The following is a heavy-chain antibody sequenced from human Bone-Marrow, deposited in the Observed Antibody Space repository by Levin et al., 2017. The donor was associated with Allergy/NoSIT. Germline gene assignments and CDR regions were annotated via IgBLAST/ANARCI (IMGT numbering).Heavy chain of an antibody. CDR2: IIPIFGTA. Sequence: SVKVSCKASGGTFSSYAISWVRQAPGQGLEWMGGIIPIFGTANYAQKFQGRVTITADESTSTAYMELSSLRSEDTAVYYCATSVGQPLVDCSSTSCYDPYFDYWGQGTLVTVSS. D-gene: IGHD2-2*01. CDR3: ATSVGQPLVDCSSTSCYDPYFDY. CDR1: GGTFSSYA. V-gene: IGHV1-69*13. J-gene: IGHJ4*02.